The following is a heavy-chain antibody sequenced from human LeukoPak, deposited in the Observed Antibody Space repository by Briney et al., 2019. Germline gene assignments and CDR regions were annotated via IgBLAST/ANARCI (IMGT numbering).Heavy chain of an antibody. CDR2: IYYSGST. J-gene: IGHJ4*02. CDR3: ARMQTNGKQWLGDFDY. CDR1: GGSISSSSYY. D-gene: IGHD6-19*01. V-gene: IGHV4-39*07. Sequence: SETLSLTCTVSGGSISSSSYYWGWIRQPPGKGLEWIGSIYYSGSTYYNPSLKSRVTISVDTSKNQFSLKLSSVTAADTAVYYCARMQTNGKQWLGDFDYWGQGTLVTVSS.